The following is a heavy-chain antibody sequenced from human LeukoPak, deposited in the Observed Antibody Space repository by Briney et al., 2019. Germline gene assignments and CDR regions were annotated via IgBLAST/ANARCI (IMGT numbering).Heavy chain of an antibody. D-gene: IGHD3-10*01. CDR1: GGSFRGY. V-gene: IGHV4-34*01. CDR2: INDSGSS. CDR3: ARGRRRGYYSAGSYFGFDP. J-gene: IGHJ5*02. Sequence: SDTLSLTCGVYGGSFRGYWSCIRQPPGTGLEWIGEINDSGSSTYRPSLKSRDTMSVDTSNNQLSLHLDAVAAADRAVYYCARGRRRGYYSAGSYFGFDPWGQGTLVSVSS.